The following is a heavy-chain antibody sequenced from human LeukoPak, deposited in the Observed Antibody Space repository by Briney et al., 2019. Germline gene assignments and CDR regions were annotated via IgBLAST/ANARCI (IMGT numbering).Heavy chain of an antibody. V-gene: IGHV4-59*01. Sequence: SETLSLTCTVSGGSISSYYWSWIRQPPGKGLEWIGYIYYSGSTNYNPSLKSRVTIPVDTSKNQFSLKLSSVTAADTAVYYCARSSDILTGYYYADYWGQGTLVTVSS. CDR3: ARSSDILTGYYYADY. D-gene: IGHD3-9*01. CDR1: GGSISSYY. J-gene: IGHJ4*02. CDR2: IYYSGST.